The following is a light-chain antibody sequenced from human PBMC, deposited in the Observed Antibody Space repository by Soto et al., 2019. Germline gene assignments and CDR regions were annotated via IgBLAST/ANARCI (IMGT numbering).Light chain of an antibody. J-gene: IGLJ2*01. CDR3: LLYYGAAVV. V-gene: IGLV7-43*01. CDR1: TGPVTSDYC. CDR2: STT. Sequence: QAVVTQEPSLTVSPGGTVTLTCASSTGPVTSDYCPNWFQQKPGQAPRALIYSTTKKHSWTPARLSGSLLGGKAALTLSGVQCEDEADYYCLLYYGAAVVFGGGTKLTVL.